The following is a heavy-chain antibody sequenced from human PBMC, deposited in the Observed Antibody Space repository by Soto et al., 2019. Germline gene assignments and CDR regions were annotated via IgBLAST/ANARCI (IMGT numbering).Heavy chain of an antibody. J-gene: IGHJ3*01. CDR1: GYTFTDFY. V-gene: IGHV1-2*04. CDR3: ARGDHAFNL. CDR2: INPRTGGT. Sequence: GASVKVSCKASGYTFTDFYIHWVRQTPGQELEWMGWINPRTGGTLYAQNFQGWVTMTRDTSISTAYMVLNRLKSDATAVYYCARGDHAFNLWGQGTMVTVSS.